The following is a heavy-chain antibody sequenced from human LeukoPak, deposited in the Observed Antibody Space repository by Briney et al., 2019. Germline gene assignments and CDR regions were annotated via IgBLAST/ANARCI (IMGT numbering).Heavy chain of an antibody. V-gene: IGHV3-53*01. CDR1: GFTVSSNY. CDR3: AGGQMFTSGGFDN. D-gene: IGHD6-19*01. CDR2: LYTGGNI. Sequence: PGGSLRLSCAASGFTVSSNYMSWVRQAPGKGLEWVSVLYTGGNIYYADFVKGRFTISRDNSNNMVFLQMNSLTAEDTALYYCAGGQMFTSGGFDNWGQGALVTVSS. J-gene: IGHJ4*02.